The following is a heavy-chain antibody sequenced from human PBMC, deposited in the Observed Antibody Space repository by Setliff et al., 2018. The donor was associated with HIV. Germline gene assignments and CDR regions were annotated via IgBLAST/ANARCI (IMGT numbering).Heavy chain of an antibody. V-gene: IGHV1-2*06. CDR2: INPNSGGT. D-gene: IGHD6-19*01. J-gene: IGHJ4*02. Sequence: ASVKVSCKASGYTFTGYYMQWVRQAPGQGLEWMGRINPNSGGTNYAQKFQGRVTMTRDTSISTAYMELSRLRSDDTAVYYCARPGIAVAGTRALDYWGQGTLVTVSS. CDR3: ARPGIAVAGTRALDY. CDR1: GYTFTGYY.